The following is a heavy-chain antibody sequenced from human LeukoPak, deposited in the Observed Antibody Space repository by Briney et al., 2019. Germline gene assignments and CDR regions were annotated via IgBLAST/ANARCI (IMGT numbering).Heavy chain of an antibody. CDR3: TTDPGYYYDSSGLGGG. Sequence: PGGSLRLSCAASGFTFSNAWMSWVRQAPGKGLEWVGRIQSKTDGGTTDYAAPVKGRFTISRDDSKNTLYLQMNSLKTEDTAVYYCTTDPGYYYDSSGLGGGWGQGTLVTVSS. J-gene: IGHJ4*02. V-gene: IGHV3-15*01. CDR1: GFTFSNAW. CDR2: IQSKTDGGTT. D-gene: IGHD3-22*01.